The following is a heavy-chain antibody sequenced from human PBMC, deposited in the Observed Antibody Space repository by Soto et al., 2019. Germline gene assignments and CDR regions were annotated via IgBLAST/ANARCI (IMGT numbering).Heavy chain of an antibody. V-gene: IGHV1-18*01. Sequence: QGQLVQSGAEVKKPGASVKVSCKASGYTFSSYGISWVRQAPGQGLEWMGWISAYNGNTKYAQKLQGRVTMTTDTATSTAYMALRSLRADDTAVYYCARDPNRGRAAGWGHGTLVTVSS. D-gene: IGHD6-13*01. CDR3: ARDPNRGRAAG. J-gene: IGHJ4*01. CDR1: GYTFSSYG. CDR2: ISAYNGNT.